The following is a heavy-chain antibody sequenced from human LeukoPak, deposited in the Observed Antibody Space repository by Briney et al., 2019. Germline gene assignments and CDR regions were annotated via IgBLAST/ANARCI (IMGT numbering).Heavy chain of an antibody. CDR1: GFTFSSYS. V-gene: IGHV3-21*01. D-gene: IGHD6-13*01. CDR3: ARDLVFDY. J-gene: IGHJ4*02. Sequence: PGGSLRLSCAASGFTFSSYSMNWVRQAPGKGLEWVSSISSGSSYIYYADSVKGRFTISRDNAKNSLYLQMNSLRAEDTAVYYCARDLVFDYWGQGTLVTVSS. CDR2: ISSGSSYI.